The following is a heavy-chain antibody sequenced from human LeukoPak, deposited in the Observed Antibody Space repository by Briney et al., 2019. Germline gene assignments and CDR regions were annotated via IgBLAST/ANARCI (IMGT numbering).Heavy chain of an antibody. J-gene: IGHJ4*02. Sequence: QPGRSLRLSCAASGFTFSSYGMHWVRQAPGKGLEWVAVISYDGSNKYYADSVKGRFTISRDNSKNTLYLQMNSLRAEDTAVYYCARNGENLFQKLWFGEGYFDYWGQGTLVTVSS. D-gene: IGHD3-10*01. CDR2: ISYDGSNK. CDR1: GFTFSSYG. CDR3: ARNGENLFQKLWFGEGYFDY. V-gene: IGHV3-30*03.